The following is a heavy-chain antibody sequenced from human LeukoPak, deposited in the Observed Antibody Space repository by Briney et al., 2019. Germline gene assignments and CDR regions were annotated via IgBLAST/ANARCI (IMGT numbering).Heavy chain of an antibody. V-gene: IGHV5-51*01. J-gene: IGHJ3*02. CDR3: ARHRVGIYSRNHAFDI. Sequence: GESLKISCKGSGYTFNSNWIGWVRQMPGKGLEWMGIIYPGDSDTRYSPSFQGQVTISADKSSSTAYLQWSSLKASDTAMYYCARHRVGIYSRNHAFDIWGQGTMVTVSS. CDR1: GYTFNSNW. D-gene: IGHD1-26*01. CDR2: IYPGDSDT.